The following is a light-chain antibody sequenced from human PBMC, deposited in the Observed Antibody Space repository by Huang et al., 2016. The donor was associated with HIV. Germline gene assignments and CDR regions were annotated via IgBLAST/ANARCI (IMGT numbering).Light chain of an antibody. CDR1: QGISTS. CDR2: DAS. J-gene: IGKJ4*01. CDR3: QQLRSYPLT. Sequence: IQLTQSPSSLSASIGDRGTITCRASQGISTSLAWYQQKPGKAPNLLIFDASSLRSGVPSRFSGSRSGTVCTRSISSLQPEDFATYFWQQLRSYPLTFGGGTKVEIK. V-gene: IGKV1-9*01.